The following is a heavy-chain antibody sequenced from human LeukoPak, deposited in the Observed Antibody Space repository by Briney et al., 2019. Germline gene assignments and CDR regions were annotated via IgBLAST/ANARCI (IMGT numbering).Heavy chain of an antibody. J-gene: IGHJ5*02. V-gene: IGHV4-34*01. D-gene: IGHD2-15*01. Sequence: PSETLSLTCSVYGGSFSGYYWSWIRQPPGKGLEWIGEINHSGSTNYNPSLKSRVTISVDTSKNQFSLKLSSVTAADTAVYYCARPLGYCSGGSCPWGQGTLVTVSS. CDR2: INHSGST. CDR3: ARPLGYCSGGSCP. CDR1: GGSFSGYY.